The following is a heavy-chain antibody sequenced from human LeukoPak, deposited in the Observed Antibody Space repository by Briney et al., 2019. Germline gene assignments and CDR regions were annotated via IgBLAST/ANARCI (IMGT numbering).Heavy chain of an antibody. V-gene: IGHV3-21*01. Sequence: GGSLRLSCAASGFTFSSYSMNWVRQAPGKGLEWVSSVSGSGTYIYYADSLKGRFTISRDNAKNSLFLQMNSLRAEDTAVYYCARGAYSDSYMDAWGKGTTVTVSS. J-gene: IGHJ6*03. CDR1: GFTFSSYS. CDR2: VSGSGTYI. D-gene: IGHD4-11*01. CDR3: ARGAYSDSYMDA.